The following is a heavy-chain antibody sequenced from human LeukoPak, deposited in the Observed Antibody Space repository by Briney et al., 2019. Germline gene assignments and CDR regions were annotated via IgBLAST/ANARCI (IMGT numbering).Heavy chain of an antibody. Sequence: TSETLSLTCAVSGGSISGDHWNWIRQPPGKGLEWIGYIYYSGSTNYSPSLKSRVTISVDTSKNQFSLKLSSVTAADTAVYYCARQVASGWYSFGDYWGQGTLVTVSS. CDR3: ARQVASGWYSFGDY. J-gene: IGHJ4*02. CDR2: IYYSGST. CDR1: GGSISGDH. V-gene: IGHV4-59*08. D-gene: IGHD6-19*01.